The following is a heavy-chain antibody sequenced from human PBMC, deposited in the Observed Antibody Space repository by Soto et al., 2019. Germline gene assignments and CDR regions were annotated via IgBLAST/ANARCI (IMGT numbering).Heavy chain of an antibody. V-gene: IGHV3-33*01. CDR1: GFTFSSYG. J-gene: IGHJ3*02. CDR2: IWSDGSNK. CDR3: ARQVVVVVASSADAFDI. Sequence: QVQLVESGGGVVQPGRSLRLSCAASGFTFSSYGMHWVRQAPGKGLEWVAVIWSDGSNKYYADSVKGRFTISRDNSKTTLYLKMNSLRAEDTAVYYCARQVVVVVASSADAFDIWGQGTMVTVSS. D-gene: IGHD2-15*01.